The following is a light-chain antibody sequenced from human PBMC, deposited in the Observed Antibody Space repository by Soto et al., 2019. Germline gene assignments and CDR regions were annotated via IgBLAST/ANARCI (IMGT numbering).Light chain of an antibody. V-gene: IGLV1-44*01. CDR3: SAWEDSLNGVL. CDR2: KNN. CDR1: SSNIGSNT. Sequence: QSVLTQPPSASGTPGQRVTISCSGSSSNIGSNTVNWYQQLPGTAPKFLIYKNNQRPSVVPDRLSGSKYGTSASLAISGLQSEDEAAFYCSAWEDSLNGVLFGGGTTLNVL. J-gene: IGLJ2*01.